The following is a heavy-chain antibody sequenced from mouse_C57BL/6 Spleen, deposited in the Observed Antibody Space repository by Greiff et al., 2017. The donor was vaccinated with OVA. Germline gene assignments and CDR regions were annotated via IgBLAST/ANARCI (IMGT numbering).Heavy chain of an antibody. V-gene: IGHV3-6*01. CDR1: GYSITSGYY. CDR3: ARGGDYDPFAY. CDR2: ISYDGSN. D-gene: IGHD2-4*01. J-gene: IGHJ3*01. Sequence: ESGPGLVKPSQSLSLTCSVTGYSITSGYYWNWIRQFPGNKLEWMGYISYDGSNNYNPSLKNRISITRDTSKNQFFLKLNSVTTEDTATDDCARGGDYDPFAYWGQGTLVTVSA.